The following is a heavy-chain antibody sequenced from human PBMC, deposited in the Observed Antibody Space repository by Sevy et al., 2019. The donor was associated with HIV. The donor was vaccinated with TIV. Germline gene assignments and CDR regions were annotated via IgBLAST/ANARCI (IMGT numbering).Heavy chain of an antibody. J-gene: IGHJ6*03. D-gene: IGHD1-7*01. Sequence: SETLSLTCAVYGGSFSGYYWSWIRQPPGKGLEWIGEINHSGSTNYNPTLKSRVTISVDTSKNQFSLKLSSVTAADTAVYYCARGKPEDNWNWGDYYYMDVWGKGTTVTVSS. V-gene: IGHV4-34*01. CDR2: INHSGST. CDR1: GGSFSGYY. CDR3: ARGKPEDNWNWGDYYYMDV.